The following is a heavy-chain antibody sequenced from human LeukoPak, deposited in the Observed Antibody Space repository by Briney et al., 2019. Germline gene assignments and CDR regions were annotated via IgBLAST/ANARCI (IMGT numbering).Heavy chain of an antibody. D-gene: IGHD3-22*01. CDR3: AKDYTLLPYYYDSSGSQGDAFDI. J-gene: IGHJ3*02. CDR1: NFTFSSYA. CDR2: ISGSGGST. V-gene: IGHV3-23*01. Sequence: GGLRLSCAASNFTFSSYAMNWVRQAPGKGLEWVSAISGSGGSTYYADSVKGRFTISRDNSKNTLYLQMNSLRAEDTAVYYCAKDYTLLPYYYDSSGSQGDAFDIWGQGTMVTVSS.